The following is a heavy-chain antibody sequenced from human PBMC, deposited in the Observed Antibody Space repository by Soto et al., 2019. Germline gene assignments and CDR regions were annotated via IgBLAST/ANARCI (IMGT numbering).Heavy chain of an antibody. D-gene: IGHD6-19*01. Sequence: RTIYYADSVKGRFTVSRDNAQNSLSLKLNSLRVEDTAVYYCARPYSSGWEFDYWGQGTQVTVSS. CDR2: RTI. CDR3: ARPYSSGWEFDY. V-gene: IGHV3-11*01. J-gene: IGHJ4*02.